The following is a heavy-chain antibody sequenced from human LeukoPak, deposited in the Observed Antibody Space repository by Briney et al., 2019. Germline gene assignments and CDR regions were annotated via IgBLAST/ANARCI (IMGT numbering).Heavy chain of an antibody. J-gene: IGHJ4*02. CDR1: GGSISSYY. D-gene: IGHD2-21*02. V-gene: IGHV4-59*01. Sequence: SETLSLTCTVSGGSISSYYWSWIRQPPGKGLEWIGYIYYSGSTNYNPSLKSRVTISVDTSKNQFSLKLSSVTAADTAVYYCARKCGGDCLDYWGQGTLVTVSS. CDR2: IYYSGST. CDR3: ARKCGGDCLDY.